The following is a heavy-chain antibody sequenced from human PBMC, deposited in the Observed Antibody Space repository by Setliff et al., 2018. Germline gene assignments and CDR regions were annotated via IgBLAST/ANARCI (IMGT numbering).Heavy chain of an antibody. D-gene: IGHD1-26*01. CDR3: ARSQSGSYFYYYYYGMDV. J-gene: IGHJ6*02. Sequence: ASVKVSCKASGGTFSSYAISWVRQAPGQGLEWMGIINPSGGSTSYAQKFQGRVTMTRDTSTSTVYMELSRLRSEDTAVYYCARSQSGSYFYYYYYGMDVWGQGTTVTVSS. CDR1: GGTFSSYA. CDR2: INPSGGST. V-gene: IGHV1-46*01.